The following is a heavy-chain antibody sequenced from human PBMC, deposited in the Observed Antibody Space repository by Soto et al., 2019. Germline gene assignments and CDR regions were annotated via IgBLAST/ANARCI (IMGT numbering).Heavy chain of an antibody. CDR2: INHSGST. Sequence: SETLSLTCAVYGGSFSGYYWSWIRQPPGKGLEWIGEINHSGSTNYNPSLKSRVTISVDTSKNQFSLKLSSVTAADTAVYYCARGEIAVAGGGYSYYYYGMDVWGQGTTVTVSS. V-gene: IGHV4-34*01. CDR1: GGSFSGYY. CDR3: ARGEIAVAGGGYSYYYYGMDV. J-gene: IGHJ6*02. D-gene: IGHD6-19*01.